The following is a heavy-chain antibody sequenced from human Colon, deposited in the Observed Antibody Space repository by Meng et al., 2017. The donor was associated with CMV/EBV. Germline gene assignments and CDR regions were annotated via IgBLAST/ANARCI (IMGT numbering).Heavy chain of an antibody. CDR3: AILAVAAAGNAFDI. D-gene: IGHD2-15*01. CDR2: IRDTGART. J-gene: IGHJ3*02. CDR1: GFSFSSFA. V-gene: IGHV3-23*01. Sequence: GESLKISCAGSGFSFSSFAISWVRQAPGKGLEWVSPIRDTGARTYYADSVKGRFTISRDNSKNALFLEMNSLRAEDTAVYYCAILAVAAAGNAFDIWGQGTMVTVSS.